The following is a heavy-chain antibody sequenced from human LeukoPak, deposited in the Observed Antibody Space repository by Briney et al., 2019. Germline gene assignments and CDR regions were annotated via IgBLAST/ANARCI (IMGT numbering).Heavy chain of an antibody. D-gene: IGHD2-15*01. CDR3: AGGYCSGGSCYSYYYYNYMDV. CDR2: IYYSGST. Sequence: PSETLSLTCTVSGGSISSYHWNWIRQPPGKGLEWIGYIYYSGSTNYNPSLKSRLTISVDTSKNQFSLKLSSVTAADTAVYYCAGGYCSGGSCYSYYYYNYMDVWGKGTTVTISS. V-gene: IGHV4-59*12. J-gene: IGHJ6*03. CDR1: GGSISSYH.